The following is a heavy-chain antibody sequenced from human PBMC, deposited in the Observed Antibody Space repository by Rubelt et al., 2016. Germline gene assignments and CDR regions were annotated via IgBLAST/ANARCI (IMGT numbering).Heavy chain of an antibody. CDR2: IWHDGSNK. D-gene: IGHD2-15*01. J-gene: IGHJ4*02. V-gene: IGHV3-33*06. CDR1: GFTFSNYG. Sequence: GFTFSNYGMHWVRQAPGKGLEGVAVIWHDGSNKYYADPVKGRFAISRDNSKNTLYLQMNSIRAEDTAVYYCAKTDRIDCSGGSCPFDYWGQGTLVTVSS. CDR3: AKTDRIDCSGGSCPFDY.